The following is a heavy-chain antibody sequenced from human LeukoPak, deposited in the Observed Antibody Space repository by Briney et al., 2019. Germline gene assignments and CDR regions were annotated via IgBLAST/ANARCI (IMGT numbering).Heavy chain of an antibody. CDR1: GGSFSGYY. CDR3: ARRIVVVTTDNWFDP. J-gene: IGHJ5*02. V-gene: IGHV4-34*01. Sequence: SETLSLTCAVYGGSFSGYYWSWIRQPPGKGLEWIGEINHSGSTNCNPSLKSRVTISVDTSKNQFSLKLSSVTAADTAVYYCARRIVVVTTDNWFDPWGQGTLVTVSS. CDR2: INHSGST. D-gene: IGHD3-22*01.